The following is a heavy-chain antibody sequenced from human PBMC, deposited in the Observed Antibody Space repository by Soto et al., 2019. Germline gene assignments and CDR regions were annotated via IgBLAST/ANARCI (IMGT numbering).Heavy chain of an antibody. V-gene: IGHV3-9*01. CDR3: AKGIYGEYHYDAFDI. CDR2: ISWNSGSI. CDR1: GFTFDDYA. D-gene: IGHD4-17*01. Sequence: GWSLRLSCAASGFTFDDYAMHWVRQAPGKGLEWVSFISWNSGSIGYADSVKGRFTISRDNAKNSLYLQMNSLRAEDTALYYCAKGIYGEYHYDAFDIWGQGTMVT. J-gene: IGHJ3*02.